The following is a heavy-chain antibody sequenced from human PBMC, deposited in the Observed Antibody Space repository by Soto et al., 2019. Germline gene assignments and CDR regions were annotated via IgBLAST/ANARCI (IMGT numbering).Heavy chain of an antibody. D-gene: IGHD7-27*01. V-gene: IGHV3-30-3*01. CDR3: ARGTRYLGYAFDI. CDR2: ISYDGSNK. CDR1: GFTFSSYA. J-gene: IGHJ3*02. Sequence: QVQLVESGGGVVQPGRSLRLSCAASGFTFSSYAMHWVRQAPGKGLEWVAVISYDGSNKYYADSVKGRFTISRDNSKNTLYLQMNILRAEDTAVYYCARGTRYLGYAFDIWGQGTMVTVSS.